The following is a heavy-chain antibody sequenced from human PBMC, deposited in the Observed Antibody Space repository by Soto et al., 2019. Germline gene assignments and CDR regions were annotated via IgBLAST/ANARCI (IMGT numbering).Heavy chain of an antibody. CDR3: ARGSSIAGLYYGMDV. CDR2: NYYSGIT. D-gene: IGHD6-6*01. J-gene: IGHJ6*02. V-gene: IGHV4-31*02. Sequence: WTWIRPPPGKGLEWIGYNYYSGITYYNPSLKSRVTISLDTSKNQFSLKLSSVTAADTAVYYCARGSSIAGLYYGMDVWGQGTTVTVSS.